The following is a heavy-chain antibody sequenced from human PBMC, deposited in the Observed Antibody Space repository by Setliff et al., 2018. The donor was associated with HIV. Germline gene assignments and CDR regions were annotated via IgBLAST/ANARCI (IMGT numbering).Heavy chain of an antibody. CDR2: ITSTGSTI. D-gene: IGHD3-10*01. Sequence: GGSLTLSCAASGFTFSSYAMSWVRQAPGKGLEWISYITSTGSTIFYADSVKSRFTISRDNAKNSVHLQMTSLSAEDTAVYYCASSGSGGYINWFGPWGQGTLVTVSS. V-gene: IGHV3-48*01. J-gene: IGHJ5*02. CDR3: ASSGSGGYINWFGP. CDR1: GFTFSSYA.